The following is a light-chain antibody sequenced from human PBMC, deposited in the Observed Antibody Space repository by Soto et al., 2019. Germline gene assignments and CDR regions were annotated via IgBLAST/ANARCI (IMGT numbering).Light chain of an antibody. CDR2: AVS. Sequence: QSALTQPASVSGSPGQSITISCTGTSSDVGGYNYVSWYQQHPGKAPKLMIYAVSNRPSGVSNRFSGSKSGNTATLTISGLQAEDEADYYCFSYTVSGPYGFGTGTKVTVL. CDR3: FSYTVSGPYG. CDR1: SSDVGGYNY. V-gene: IGLV2-14*01. J-gene: IGLJ1*01.